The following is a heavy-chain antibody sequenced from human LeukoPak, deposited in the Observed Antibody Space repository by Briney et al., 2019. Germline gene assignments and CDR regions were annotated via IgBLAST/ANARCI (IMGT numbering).Heavy chain of an antibody. J-gene: IGHJ4*02. CDR2: INTNSGGT. CDR1: GYTFTDYH. Sequence: GASVKVSCKASGYTFTDYHMHWVRQAPGQGLEWMGWINTNSGGTNYAQKFQGRVTITRNTSISTAYMELSSLRSEVTAVYYCARGRRAHPVDYWGQGTLVTVSS. V-gene: IGHV1-2*02. CDR3: ARGRRAHPVDY.